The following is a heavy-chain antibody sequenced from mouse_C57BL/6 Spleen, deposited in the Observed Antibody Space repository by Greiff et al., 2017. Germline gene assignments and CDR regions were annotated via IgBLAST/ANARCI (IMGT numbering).Heavy chain of an antibody. J-gene: IGHJ2*01. CDR3: ARKVLGLDY. CDR1: GFTFSDYG. CDR2: ISSGSSTI. V-gene: IGHV5-17*01. Sequence: EVMLVESGGGLVKPGGSLKLSCAASGFTFSDYGMHWVRQAPEKGLEWVAYISSGSSTIYYADTGKGRFTISRDNAKNTLFLQMTSLRSEDTAMYYCARKVLGLDYWGQGTTLTVAS. D-gene: IGHD4-1*01.